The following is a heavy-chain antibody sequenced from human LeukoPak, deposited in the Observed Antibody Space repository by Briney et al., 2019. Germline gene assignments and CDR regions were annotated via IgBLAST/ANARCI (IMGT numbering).Heavy chain of an antibody. CDR2: IRPDGRST. CDR3: VAYSWNYPDY. CDR1: GFTFSVYY. Sequence: GGSLRLSCAASGFTFSVYYMYWVRQAPETGLVWVSRIRPDGRSTAYADSVKGRFTISRDSGKNTLYLQMNSLRAEDTAVYYCVAYSWNYPDYWGQGTLLTVSS. D-gene: IGHD4-11*01. J-gene: IGHJ4*02. V-gene: IGHV3-74*01.